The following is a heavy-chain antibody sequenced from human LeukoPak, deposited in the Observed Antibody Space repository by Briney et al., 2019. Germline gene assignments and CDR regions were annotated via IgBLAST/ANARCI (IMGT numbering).Heavy chain of an antibody. CDR2: KNPNSGNT. J-gene: IGHJ4*02. Sequence: ASVKVSCKASGYTFTSYDINWVRQATGQGLEWMGWKNPNSGNTGYAQKFQGRVTMTRNTSISTAYMELSSLRSEDTAVYYCATEPPGIAAAGTDYWGQGTLVTVSS. CDR1: GYTFTSYD. V-gene: IGHV1-8*01. D-gene: IGHD6-13*01. CDR3: ATEPPGIAAAGTDY.